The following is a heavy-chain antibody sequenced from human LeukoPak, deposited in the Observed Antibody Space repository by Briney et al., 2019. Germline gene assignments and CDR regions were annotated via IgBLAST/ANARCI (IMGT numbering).Heavy chain of an antibody. CDR3: ARRGYNSGWYYFDS. CDR2: IYYSGST. CDR1: GGSFSSGSYY. Sequence: SQTLSLTCTVSGGSFSSGSYYWSWIRQPPGKGLEWIGYIYYSGSTNCNPSLKSRVTISVDTSKNQFSLKLSSVTAADTAVYYCARRGYNSGWYYFDSWGQGTLVTVSS. J-gene: IGHJ4*02. V-gene: IGHV4-61*01. D-gene: IGHD6-19*01.